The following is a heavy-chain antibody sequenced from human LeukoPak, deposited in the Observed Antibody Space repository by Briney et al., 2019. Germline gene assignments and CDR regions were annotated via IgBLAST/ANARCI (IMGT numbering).Heavy chain of an antibody. J-gene: IGHJ4*02. V-gene: IGHV3-21*01. CDR3: ARANDYGDRAGYFDY. D-gene: IGHD4-17*01. Sequence: GGSLRLSCAASGFTFSSYSMNWVRQAPGKGLEWVSSISSSSSYIYYADSVKGRFTISRDNAKNPLYLQMNSLRAEDTAVYYCARANDYGDRAGYFDYWGQGTLVTVSS. CDR2: ISSSSSYI. CDR1: GFTFSSYS.